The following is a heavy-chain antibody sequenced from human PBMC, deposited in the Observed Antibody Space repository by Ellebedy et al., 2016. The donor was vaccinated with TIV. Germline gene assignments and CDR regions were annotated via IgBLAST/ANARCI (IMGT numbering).Heavy chain of an antibody. V-gene: IGHV1-46*01. J-gene: IGHJ4*02. CDR3: ARDVTYYDTLVGYLYYFDY. Sequence: ASVKVSXXASGYTFTTYSIHWVRQAPGQGLEWMGFINPSGGNTRYAQKFQGRVTMTRDTSTSTVYMDLSSLRSEDTAVYYCARDVTYYDTLVGYLYYFDYWGQGSLVTVSS. D-gene: IGHD3-9*01. CDR2: INPSGGNT. CDR1: GYTFTTYS.